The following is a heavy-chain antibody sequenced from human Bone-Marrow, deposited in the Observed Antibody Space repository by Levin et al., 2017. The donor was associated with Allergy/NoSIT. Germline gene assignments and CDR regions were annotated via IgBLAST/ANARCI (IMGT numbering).Heavy chain of an antibody. CDR1: GGTFSSYA. J-gene: IGHJ6*03. Sequence: SVKVSCKASGGTFSSYAISWVRQAPGQGLEWMGGIIPIFGTANYAQKFQGRVTITADKSTSTAYMELSSLRSEDTAVYYCARDKERYCSGGSCYYYDYYMDVWGKGTTVTVSS. CDR3: ARDKERYCSGGSCYYYDYYMDV. CDR2: IIPIFGTA. D-gene: IGHD2-15*01. V-gene: IGHV1-69*06.